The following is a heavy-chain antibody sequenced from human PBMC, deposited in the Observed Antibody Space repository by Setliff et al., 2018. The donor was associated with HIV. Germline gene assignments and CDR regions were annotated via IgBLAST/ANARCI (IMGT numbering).Heavy chain of an antibody. V-gene: IGHV3-15*01. D-gene: IGHD2-2*02. J-gene: IGHJ4*02. Sequence: PGGSLRLSCTASGFTFSNAWMNWVRQAPGKGLEWVGRIKSKTDGWTTDYAAPVKGRFTISRDDSKNTLYLQMNSLKTEDTAVYYCTTVHYCSSSRCYIIDYWGQGTLVTVSS. CDR3: TTVHYCSSSRCYIIDY. CDR2: IKSKTDGWTT. CDR1: GFTFSNAW.